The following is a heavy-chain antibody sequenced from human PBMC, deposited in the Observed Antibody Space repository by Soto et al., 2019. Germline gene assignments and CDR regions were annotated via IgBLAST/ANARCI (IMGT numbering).Heavy chain of an antibody. J-gene: IGHJ5*02. V-gene: IGHV3-74*01. CDR1: GFTFSSYC. Sequence: QSXGSLRLSCAASGFTFSSYCMHWVRQAPGKGLVWVSRINSDGSSTSYADSVKGRFTISRDNAKNTLYLQMNSLRAEDTAVYYCARAPLRFLEGFEHWGQGTLVTVSS. CDR2: INSDGSST. CDR3: ARAPLRFLEGFEH. D-gene: IGHD3-3*01.